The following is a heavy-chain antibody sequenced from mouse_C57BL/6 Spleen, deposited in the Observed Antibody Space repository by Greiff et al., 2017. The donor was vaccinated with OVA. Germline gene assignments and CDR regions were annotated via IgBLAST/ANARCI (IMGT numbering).Heavy chain of an antibody. Sequence: QVQLQQSGPELVKPGASVKISCKASGYAFSSSWMNWVKQRPGKGLEWIGRIYPGDGDTNYNGKFKGKATLTADKSSSTAYMQLSSLTSEDSAVYFCARSYDGYYLAYWGQGTLVTVSA. J-gene: IGHJ3*01. CDR3: ARSYDGYYLAY. CDR2: IYPGDGDT. CDR1: GYAFSSSW. D-gene: IGHD2-3*01. V-gene: IGHV1-82*01.